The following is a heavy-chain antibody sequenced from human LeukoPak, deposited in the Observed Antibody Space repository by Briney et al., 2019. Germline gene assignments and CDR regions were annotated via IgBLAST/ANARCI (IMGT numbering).Heavy chain of an antibody. V-gene: IGHV4-39*01. CDR3: ARRSAGNHRNLNFDF. Sequence: TSETLSLTCTVSGGSISSYYWGWIRQPPGKGLEWIGNIYYSGSTYYNPSLKSRVTISVDTTKNQFSLKLSSVTAADTAVYYCARRSAGNHRNLNFDFWGQGTLVTVSS. CDR2: IYYSGST. CDR1: GGSISSYY. D-gene: IGHD6-13*01. J-gene: IGHJ4*02.